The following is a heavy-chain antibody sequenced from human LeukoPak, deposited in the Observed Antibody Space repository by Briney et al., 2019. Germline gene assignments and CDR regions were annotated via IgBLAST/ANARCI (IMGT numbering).Heavy chain of an antibody. CDR1: GGTFSSYA. CDR2: IIPIFGTA. CDR3: ARDSFHYDSSGYYDY. J-gene: IGHJ4*02. V-gene: IGHV1-69*13. Sequence: SVKVSCKASGGTFSSYAISWVRQAPGQGLEWMGGIIPIFGTANYAQKFQGRVTITADESTSTAYMELSSLRSEDTAVYYCARDSFHYDSSGYYDYWGQGTLVTVSS. D-gene: IGHD3-22*01.